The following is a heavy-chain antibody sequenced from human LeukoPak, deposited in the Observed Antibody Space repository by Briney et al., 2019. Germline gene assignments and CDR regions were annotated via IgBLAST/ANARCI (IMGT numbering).Heavy chain of an antibody. CDR1: GFTFRSYW. CDR3: ARVGLGVGSGRKASGFDP. J-gene: IGHJ5*02. D-gene: IGHD3-10*01. V-gene: IGHV3-7*01. Sequence: GGSLRLSCAASGFTFRSYWMNWVRQAPGKGLEWVADIKPDGNKESYVDSVKGQFTISRDNAKNSLYLQMNSLRAEDTAVYYCARVGLGVGSGRKASGFDPWGQGTLVTVSS. CDR2: IKPDGNKE.